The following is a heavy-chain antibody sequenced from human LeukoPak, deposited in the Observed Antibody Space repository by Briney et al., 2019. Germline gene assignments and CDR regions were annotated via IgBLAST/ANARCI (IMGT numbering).Heavy chain of an antibody. CDR2: ISSSSSYI. Sequence: GGSLRLSCAASGFTFDDYGMSWVRQAPGKGLEWVSSISSSSSYIYYADSVKGRFTISRDNAKNSLYLQMNSLRAEDTAVYYCARDMRLQYWGQGTLVTVSS. CDR1: GFTFDDYG. J-gene: IGHJ4*02. D-gene: IGHD2-2*01. CDR3: ARDMRLQY. V-gene: IGHV3-21*01.